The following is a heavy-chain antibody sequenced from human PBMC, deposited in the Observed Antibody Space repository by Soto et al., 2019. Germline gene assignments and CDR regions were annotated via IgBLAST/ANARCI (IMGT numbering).Heavy chain of an antibody. D-gene: IGHD5-18*01. CDR2: IIPIFGTA. V-gene: IGHV1-69*05. CDR1: GGTFSSYA. CDR3: AREGYSYSQFDY. Sequence: SVKGSCKASGGTFSSYAIICVRQAPGQGLEWMGGIIPIFGTANYAQKFQGRVTITRDTSASTAYMELSSLRSEDTAVYYWAREGYSYSQFDYWGQGTLVTVSS. J-gene: IGHJ4*02.